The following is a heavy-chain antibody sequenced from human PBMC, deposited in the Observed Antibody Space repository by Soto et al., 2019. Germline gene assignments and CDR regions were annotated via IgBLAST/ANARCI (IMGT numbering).Heavy chain of an antibody. CDR1: GFTFNKYA. CDR3: APTRYDYGDDAVGY. D-gene: IGHD4-17*01. V-gene: IGHV3-23*01. J-gene: IGHJ4*01. CDR2: ISGSSSTT. Sequence: GGSLRLSCVASGFTFNKYAMTWVRQAPGKGLERVSSISGSSSTTYYADSVKGRFTISRDNSKNTVYLHMNTLSTEDTAVYYCAPTRYDYGDDAVGYWGQGTLVTVSS.